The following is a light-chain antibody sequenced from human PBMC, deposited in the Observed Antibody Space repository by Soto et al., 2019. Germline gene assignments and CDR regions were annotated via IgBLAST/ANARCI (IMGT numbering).Light chain of an antibody. CDR2: EVS. CDR3: SSYTSSSTYV. CDR1: SXDVGGYNY. Sequence: QSALTQPASVSGPPGQSITISCTGTSXDVGGYNYVSWYQQHPGKAPKLMIYEVSNRPSGVSNRFSGSKSGNTASLTISGLQAEDEADYYCSSYTSSSTYVFGTGTKVTVL. V-gene: IGLV2-14*01. J-gene: IGLJ1*01.